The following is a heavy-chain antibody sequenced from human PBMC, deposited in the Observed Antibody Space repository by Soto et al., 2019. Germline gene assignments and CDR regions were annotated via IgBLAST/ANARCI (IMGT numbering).Heavy chain of an antibody. D-gene: IGHD3-16*01. J-gene: IGHJ5*02. Sequence: SQTLSLTCAISGDSVSSNNEAWNWIRQSPSRGLEWLGRTYYRSKWHTDFAVSAKGRLTITPDTSENQFSLQLTSVTPEDTAVYYCARGRHTSYFDPWGQGILVTVSS. CDR2: TYYRSKWHT. CDR1: GDSVSSNNEA. V-gene: IGHV6-1*01. CDR3: ARGRHTSYFDP.